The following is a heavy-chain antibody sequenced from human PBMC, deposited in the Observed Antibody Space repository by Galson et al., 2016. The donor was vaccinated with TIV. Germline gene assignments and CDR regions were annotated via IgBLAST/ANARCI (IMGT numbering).Heavy chain of an antibody. Sequence: SVKVSCKASGGTFSSYGISWVRQAPGQGLEWMGGINPVFGIPNYAQKFQGRVTMTTDTSTSTAYMELRSLRSDDTAVYYCARSNGGSYRAPSFDYWGQGTLVTVSS. CDR2: INPVFGIP. D-gene: IGHD1-26*01. J-gene: IGHJ4*02. CDR3: ARSNGGSYRAPSFDY. V-gene: IGHV1-69*10. CDR1: GGTFSSYG.